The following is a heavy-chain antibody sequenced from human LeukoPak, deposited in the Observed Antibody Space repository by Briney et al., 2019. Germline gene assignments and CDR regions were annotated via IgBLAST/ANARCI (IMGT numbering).Heavy chain of an antibody. V-gene: IGHV3-7*01. CDR1: GFTFSTYW. CDR2: IKQDGSEK. D-gene: IGHD3-16*01. Sequence: QPGGSLRLSCAASGFTFSTYWMSWVRQAPGKVLEWVANIKQDGSEKYYVDSVKGRFTISRDNAKNSLYLQMNSLRAEDTAVYYCARGPAGEAYFDYWGQGTLVTVSS. J-gene: IGHJ4*02. CDR3: ARGPAGEAYFDY.